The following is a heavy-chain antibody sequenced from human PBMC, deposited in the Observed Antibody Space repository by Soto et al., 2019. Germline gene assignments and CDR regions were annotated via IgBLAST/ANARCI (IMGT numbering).Heavy chain of an antibody. CDR2: MSSTGSPI. V-gene: IGHV3-48*01. CDR1: GFTFSTYG. D-gene: IGHD5-18*01. J-gene: IGHJ4*02. CDR3: ARGELPYSYGSLPFF. Sequence: EVQLVQSGGGLVQPGGSLRLSCAASGFTFSTYGMNWVRQAPGKGLEWVSYMSSTGSPIYYADSVKGRFTISRDNAENSLFLQMNSLGAEDTAMYYCARGELPYSYGSLPFFWGQGTLVTVSS.